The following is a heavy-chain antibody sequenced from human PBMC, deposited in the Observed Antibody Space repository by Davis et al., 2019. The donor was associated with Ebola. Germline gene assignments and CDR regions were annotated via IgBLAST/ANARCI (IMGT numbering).Heavy chain of an antibody. CDR2: ISAYNGNT. D-gene: IGHD2-15*01. CDR1: GYTFTSYG. Sequence: AASVKVSCKASGYTFTSYGISWVRQAPGQGLEWIGWISAYNGNTNYAQKFQGRVTMTRDTSTSTVYMELSSLRSEDTAVYYCARERLVVVVAAGLDYYYYGMDVWGKGTTVTVSS. J-gene: IGHJ6*04. CDR3: ARERLVVVVAAGLDYYYYGMDV. V-gene: IGHV1-18*04.